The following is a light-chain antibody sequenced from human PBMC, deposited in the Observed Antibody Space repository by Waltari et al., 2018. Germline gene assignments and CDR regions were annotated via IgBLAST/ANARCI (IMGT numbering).Light chain of an antibody. CDR2: EDT. Sequence: SYELTQTPSVSVSPGQTARTTYSGHELPRQYAYWFQQKSGQAPRLVIYEDTKRPSGIPDRFSGSSSGTVATLTIAGAQVDDEADYYCYSSDSTGLRVFGGGTSVVVL. CDR3: YSSDSTGLRV. V-gene: IGLV3-10*01. J-gene: IGLJ1*01. CDR1: ELPRQY.